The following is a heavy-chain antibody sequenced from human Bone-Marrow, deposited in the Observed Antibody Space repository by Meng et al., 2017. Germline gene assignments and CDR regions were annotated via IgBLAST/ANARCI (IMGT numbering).Heavy chain of an antibody. J-gene: IGHJ4*02. D-gene: IGHD6-19*01. CDR3: ARDPGAIAVAGLEDY. CDR1: GYNFTSYA. CDR2: INNNTGNP. Sequence: VQLVQFGLGLRNPGASVKVSCKASGYNFTSYAMNWVRQAPGQGLEWMGWINNNTGNPTYAQGFTGRFVFSLDTSVSTAYLQISSLKAEDTAVYYCARDPGAIAVAGLEDYWGQGTLVTVSS. V-gene: IGHV7-4-1*02.